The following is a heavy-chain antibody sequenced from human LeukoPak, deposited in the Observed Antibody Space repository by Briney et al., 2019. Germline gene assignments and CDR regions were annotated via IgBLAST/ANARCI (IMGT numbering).Heavy chain of an antibody. CDR3: AKDRDQGYFDY. V-gene: IGHV3-23*01. D-gene: IGHD3-10*01. Sequence: PGGSLRLSCAASEFDFSSHAMTWVRQAPGKGLEWVSAISISGSKTYYADSVKGRFTISRDNSKNTLYLQMNSLRAEDTAVYYCAKDRDQGYFDYWGQGTLVTVSS. CDR2: ISISGSKT. CDR1: EFDFSSHA. J-gene: IGHJ4*02.